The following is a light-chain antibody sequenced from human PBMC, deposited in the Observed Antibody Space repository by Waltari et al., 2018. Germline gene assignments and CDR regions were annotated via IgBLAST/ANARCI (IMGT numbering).Light chain of an antibody. V-gene: IGLV1-40*01. J-gene: IGLJ2*01. CDR3: QSYDTSLSVV. CDR1: GSNIGAGYD. Sequence: QSVLTQPPSVSGAPGQRVTISCTGSGSNIGAGYDTHWYQQLPGKAPRLLIYGVKTRPLGVPERFVGSQSGTSASRAIIGVQTEDEGDYYCQSYDTSLSVVFGGGTRLTVL. CDR2: GVK.